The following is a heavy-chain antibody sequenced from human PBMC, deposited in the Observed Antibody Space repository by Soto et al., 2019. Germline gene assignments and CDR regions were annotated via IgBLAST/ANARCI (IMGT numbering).Heavy chain of an antibody. J-gene: IGHJ6*02. V-gene: IGHV1-18*01. D-gene: IGHD3-9*01. CDR3: ILFPIRTMEYYYYYYGMDV. CDR1: GYTFTSYG. CDR2: ISAYNGNT. Sequence: GASVKVSCKASGYTFTSYGISWVRQAPGQGLEWMGWISAYNGNTNYAQKLQGRVTMTTDTSTSTAYMELRSLRSDDTAVYYCILFPIRTMEYYYYYYGMDVWGQGTTVTVSS.